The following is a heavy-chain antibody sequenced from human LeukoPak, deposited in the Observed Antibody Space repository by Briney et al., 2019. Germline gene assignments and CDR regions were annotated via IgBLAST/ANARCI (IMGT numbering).Heavy chain of an antibody. CDR1: GFTFSSYG. Sequence: GGSLRLSCAASGFTFSSYGMHWVRQAPGKGLEWVAFIRYDGSNKYYADSVKGRFTISRDNSKNTLYLQMNSLRAEDTAVYYCAKRLLWFGELLGSEVDPWGQGTLVTVSS. CDR3: AKRLLWFGELLGSEVDP. J-gene: IGHJ5*02. CDR2: IRYDGSNK. D-gene: IGHD3-10*01. V-gene: IGHV3-30*02.